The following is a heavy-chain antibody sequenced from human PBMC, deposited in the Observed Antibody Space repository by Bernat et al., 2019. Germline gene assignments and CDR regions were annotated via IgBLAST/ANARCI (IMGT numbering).Heavy chain of an antibody. CDR1: GITFSSYS. CDR2: ISSSSSTI. D-gene: IGHD6-13*01. Sequence: EVQLVESGGGLVQPGGSLRLSCAASGITFSSYSMNWVRQAPGKGLEWVSYISSSSSTIYYADSVKGRFTISRDNAKNSLYLQMNSLRDEDTALYYCARSSSGYSSSWYSGLDYWGQGTLVTVSS. J-gene: IGHJ4*02. V-gene: IGHV3-48*02. CDR3: ARSSSGYSSSWYSGLDY.